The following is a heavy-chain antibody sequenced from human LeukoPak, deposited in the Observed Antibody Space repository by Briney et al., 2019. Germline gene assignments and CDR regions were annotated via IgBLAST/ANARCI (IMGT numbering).Heavy chain of an antibody. V-gene: IGHV3-23*01. Sequence: PGGSLRLSCAASGFNFRQAWMSWVRQAPGKGLEWVSAISGSGGSTYYADSVKGRFTISRDNSKNTLYLQMNSLRAEDTAVYYCAKRPSVRPDYWGQGTLVTVSS. J-gene: IGHJ4*02. CDR3: AKRPSVRPDY. CDR1: GFNFRQAW. CDR2: ISGSGGST. D-gene: IGHD5/OR15-5a*01.